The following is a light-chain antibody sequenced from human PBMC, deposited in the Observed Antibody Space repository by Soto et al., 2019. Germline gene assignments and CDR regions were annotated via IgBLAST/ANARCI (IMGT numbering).Light chain of an antibody. J-gene: IGKJ1*01. V-gene: IGKV3-20*01. CDR3: QQYGSSRWT. CDR1: QSVSSSY. Sequence: EIVLTQSPGTLSLSPGGRATLSCRASQSVSSSYLAWYQQKPGQAPRLVIYGASSRATGIPDRFSGSGSGTDFTLTISRLEPEDFAVYYCQQYGSSRWTFGQGTKVDNK. CDR2: GAS.